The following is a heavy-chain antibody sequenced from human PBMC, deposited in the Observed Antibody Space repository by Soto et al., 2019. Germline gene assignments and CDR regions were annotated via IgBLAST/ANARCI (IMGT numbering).Heavy chain of an antibody. CDR3: ARSGVDTAIEEYYSYGMDV. D-gene: IGHD5-18*01. CDR2: IIPIFGTA. Sequence: QVQLVQSGAEVKKPGSSVKVSCKASGGTFSSYAISWVRQAPGQGLEWMGGIIPIFGTANYAQKFQGRVTITADESTSTAYMELSSLRSEDTAVYYCARSGVDTAIEEYYSYGMDVWGQGTTVTVSS. V-gene: IGHV1-69*01. J-gene: IGHJ6*02. CDR1: GGTFSSYA.